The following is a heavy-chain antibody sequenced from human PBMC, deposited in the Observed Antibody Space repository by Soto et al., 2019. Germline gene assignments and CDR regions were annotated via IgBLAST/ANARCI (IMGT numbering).Heavy chain of an antibody. J-gene: IGHJ4*02. Sequence: PSETLSLTCAVYGGSFSGYYWSWIRQPPGKGLEWIGEINHSGSTNYNPSLKSRVTISVDTSKNQFSLKLSSVTAADTAVYYCASGAWDIVDNMGLDYWGQGTLVTVSS. CDR1: GGSFSGYY. D-gene: IGHD2-15*01. V-gene: IGHV4-34*01. CDR2: INHSGST. CDR3: ASGAWDIVDNMGLDY.